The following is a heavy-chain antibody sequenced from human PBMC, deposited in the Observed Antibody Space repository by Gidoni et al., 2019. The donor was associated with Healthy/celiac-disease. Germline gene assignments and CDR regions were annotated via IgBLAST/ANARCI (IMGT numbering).Heavy chain of an antibody. CDR2: IYYSGST. V-gene: IGHV4-31*03. CDR3: ARAGVFGEPYYFDY. J-gene: IGHJ4*02. Sequence: QVQLQESGPGLVKPSQTLSLTCTVAGGSISSGGYYWSWIRQHPGKGLEWIGYIYYSGSTYYNPSLKSRVTISVDTSKNQFSLKLSSVTAADTAVYYCARAGVFGEPYYFDYWGQGTLVTVSS. CDR1: GGSISSGGYY. D-gene: IGHD3-10*01.